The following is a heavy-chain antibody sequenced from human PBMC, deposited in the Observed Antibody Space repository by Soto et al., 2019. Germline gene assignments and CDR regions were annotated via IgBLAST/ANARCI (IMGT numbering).Heavy chain of an antibody. D-gene: IGHD3-16*02. CDR3: ARDRSIHDY. Sequence: GGSLRLSCAASGFTFSNYWMTWVRQAPGKGLEWVANIKQDGSEKFCLDSVKGRFAISRDNAKNSLYLQMNSLRAEDTAVYYCARDRSIHDYWGQGTLVTVSS. J-gene: IGHJ4*02. V-gene: IGHV3-7*01. CDR1: GFTFSNYW. CDR2: IKQDGSEK.